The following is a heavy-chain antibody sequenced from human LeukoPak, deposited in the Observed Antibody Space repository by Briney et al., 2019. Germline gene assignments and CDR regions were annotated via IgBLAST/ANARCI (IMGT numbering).Heavy chain of an antibody. V-gene: IGHV1-18*04. D-gene: IGHD3-10*01. CDR3: ARDSPSSPTSHFDL. CDR1: GYTFTGYY. CDR2: ISAYNGNT. Sequence: ASVKVSCKASGYTFTGYYMHWVRQAPGQGLEWMGWISAYNGNTNYAQKLQGRVTMTTDTSTSTAYMELRSLRSDDTAVYYCARDSPSSPTSHFDLWGRGTLVTVSS. J-gene: IGHJ2*01.